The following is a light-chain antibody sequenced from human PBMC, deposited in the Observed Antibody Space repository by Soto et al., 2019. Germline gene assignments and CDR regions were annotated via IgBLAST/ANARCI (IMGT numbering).Light chain of an antibody. CDR2: GAS. Sequence: ERVLPQPRGTLSWSPGETATRSFRASQSVSSSYLAWYQQKPGQAPRLLIYGASSRATGIPDRFSGSGSGTDFTLTISRLEPEDFAVYYCQQYGSSPFTFGQGTRLEIK. CDR3: QQYGSSPFT. V-gene: IGKV3-20*01. J-gene: IGKJ5*01. CDR1: QSVSSSY.